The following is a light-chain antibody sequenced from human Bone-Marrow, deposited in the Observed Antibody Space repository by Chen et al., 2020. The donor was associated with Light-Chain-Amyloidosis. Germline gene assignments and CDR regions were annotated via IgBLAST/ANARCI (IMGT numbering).Light chain of an antibody. J-gene: IGLJ3*02. CDR3: ATWDSSLTVWM. CDR1: NSNIGINY. V-gene: IGLV1-51*02. Sequence: QSVLTQPPSVSAATGQKVTISCSGSNSNIGINYGSWYQQLPGTSPKLLIYENNQRPSEVPDRFSGSKSGTSATLGVAGLQTGDEADYYCATWDSSLTVWMFGGGTKLTVL. CDR2: ENN.